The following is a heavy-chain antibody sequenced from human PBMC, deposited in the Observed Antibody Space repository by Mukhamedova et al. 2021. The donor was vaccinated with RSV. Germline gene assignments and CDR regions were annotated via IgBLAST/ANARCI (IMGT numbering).Heavy chain of an antibody. CDR2: IYYRGST. V-gene: IGHV4-30-4*01. CDR3: ARDYRHCSGGSCYGAFDI. J-gene: IGHJ3*02. Sequence: GKGLEWIGYIYYRGSTYYNPSLKSRVTISVDTSKNQFSLKLSSVTAADTAVYYCARDYRHCSGGSCYGAFDIWGQGTMVTVSS. D-gene: IGHD2-15*01.